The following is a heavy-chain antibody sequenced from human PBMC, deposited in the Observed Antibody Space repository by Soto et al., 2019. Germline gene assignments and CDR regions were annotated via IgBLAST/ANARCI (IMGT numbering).Heavy chain of an antibody. CDR2: ISAYNGNT. J-gene: IGHJ4*02. CDR1: GYTFTSYA. D-gene: IGHD6-6*01. CDR3: ARYSSSSGGSDYFDY. Sequence: GASVKVSCKASGYTFTSYAMHWVRQAPGQGLEWMGWISAYNGNTNYAQKLQGRVTMTTDTSTSTAYMELRSLRSDDTAVYYCARYSSSSGGSDYFDYWGQGTLVTVSS. V-gene: IGHV1-18*01.